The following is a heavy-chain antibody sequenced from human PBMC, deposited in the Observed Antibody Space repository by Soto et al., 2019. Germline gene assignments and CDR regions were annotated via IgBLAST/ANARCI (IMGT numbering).Heavy chain of an antibody. Sequence: QVQLQQWGAGLLKPSETLSLTCAVYGGSFSGYYWSWIRQPPGKGLEWIGEINHSGSTNYNPSLKSRVTISVDTSKNQFSLKLSSVTAADTAVYYCALYGVTPNWCDPWGQGTLVTVSS. V-gene: IGHV4-34*01. CDR2: INHSGST. CDR3: ALYGVTPNWCDP. J-gene: IGHJ5*02. D-gene: IGHD2-21*02. CDR1: GGSFSGYY.